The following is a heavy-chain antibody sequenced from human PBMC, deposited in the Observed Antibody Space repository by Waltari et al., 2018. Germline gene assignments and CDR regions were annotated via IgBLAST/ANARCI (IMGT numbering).Heavy chain of an antibody. Sequence: EVQLVESGGGLVQPGGSLRLSCAASGFTFSSYEMNWVRQAPGKGLEWGSYISSSGSTINYADSVKSRFTISRDNAKNSLYLQMNSLRAEDTAVYYCARSSPADIVVVVAATPVDYWGQGTLVTVSS. CDR3: ARSSPADIVVVVAATPVDY. CDR2: ISSSGSTI. CDR1: GFTFSSYE. V-gene: IGHV3-48*03. J-gene: IGHJ4*02. D-gene: IGHD2-15*01.